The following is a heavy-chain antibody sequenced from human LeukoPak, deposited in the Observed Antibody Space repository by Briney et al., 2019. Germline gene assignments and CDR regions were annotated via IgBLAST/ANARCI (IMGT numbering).Heavy chain of an antibody. Sequence: SEPLSLTCTVSGGSISSYYWSWLRQPPGKGLEWIGYIYYSGSTNYNPSLKSRVTISVDTSKKQFSLKLSSVTAADTAVYYSARYGLGRPYDGIDVWGQGTTVTVSS. CDR1: GGSISSYY. CDR3: ARYGLGRPYDGIDV. CDR2: IYYSGST. J-gene: IGHJ6*02. V-gene: IGHV4-59*08. D-gene: IGHD1-26*01.